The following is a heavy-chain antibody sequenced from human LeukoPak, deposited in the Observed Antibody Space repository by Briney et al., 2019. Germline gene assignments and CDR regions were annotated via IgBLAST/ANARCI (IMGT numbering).Heavy chain of an antibody. J-gene: IGHJ4*02. CDR3: ARVGGYSYGYHIDY. CDR1: GGSISSYY. V-gene: IGHV4-59*12. D-gene: IGHD5-18*01. Sequence: SETLSLTCTVSGGSISSYYWSWIRQPPGKGLEWIGYIYYSGSTYYNPSLKSRVTISVDTSKNQFSLKLSSVTAADTAVYYCARVGGYSYGYHIDYWGQGTLVTVSS. CDR2: IYYSGST.